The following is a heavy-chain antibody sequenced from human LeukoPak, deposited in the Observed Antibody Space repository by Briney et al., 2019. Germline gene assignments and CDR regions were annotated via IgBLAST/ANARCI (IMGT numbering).Heavy chain of an antibody. V-gene: IGHV4-39*07. CDR1: GGSITTRDYY. CDR3: VRVRPTDHYDIFLQHFDS. Sequence: SETLSLNCTVSGGSITTRDYYWGWIRQPPGKGLTWLASIYYNGIRYYNPSLKSRLTISVDTSKDQFSLKVNSVTAADTAVYFCVRVRPTDHYDIFLQHFDSWGQGTLVTVSS. CDR2: IYYNGIR. J-gene: IGHJ4*02. D-gene: IGHD3-9*01.